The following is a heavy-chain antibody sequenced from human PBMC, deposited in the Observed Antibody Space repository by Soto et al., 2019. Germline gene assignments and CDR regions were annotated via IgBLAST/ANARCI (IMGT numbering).Heavy chain of an antibody. D-gene: IGHD3-22*01. CDR1: GDSVSSNSAA. V-gene: IGHV6-1*01. Sequence: SQTLSLTCAISGDSVSSNSAAWNWIRQSPSRGLEWLGRTYYRSKWYNDYAVSVKSRITINPDTSKNQFSLQLNSVTPEDTAVYYCARSYYYDSSGYYLVRIHPPRTSHFWCPATL. CDR2: TYYRSKWYN. CDR3: ARSYYYDSSGYYLVRIHPPRTSHF. J-gene: IGHJ4*03.